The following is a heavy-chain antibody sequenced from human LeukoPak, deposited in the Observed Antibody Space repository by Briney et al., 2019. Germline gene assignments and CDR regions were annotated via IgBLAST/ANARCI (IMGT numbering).Heavy chain of an antibody. CDR1: GFTFSSYD. Sequence: GGSLRLSCAASGFTFSSYDMIWVRQVTGKGLEWVSSIGTVGDTHYLDSVKGRFTISRENGENSSYLQMNDLRAGDTAVYYCARAPPGSGWLVDYWGQGTLVTVSS. D-gene: IGHD6-19*01. CDR2: IGTVGDT. CDR3: ARAPPGSGWLVDY. V-gene: IGHV3-13*04. J-gene: IGHJ4*02.